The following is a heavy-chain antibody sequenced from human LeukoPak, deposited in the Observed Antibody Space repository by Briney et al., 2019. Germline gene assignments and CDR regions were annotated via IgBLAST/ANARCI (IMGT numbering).Heavy chain of an antibody. CDR1: GGSFSGYY. J-gene: IGHJ4*02. V-gene: IGHV4-34*01. Sequence: SETLSLTCAVYGGSFSGYYWSWIRQPPGKGLEWIGEINHSGSTNYNPSLKSRVTISVDTSKNQFTLKLSSVTAADTAVYYCATVAAAGTDDYWGQGTLVTVSS. D-gene: IGHD6-13*01. CDR3: ATVAAAGTDDY. CDR2: INHSGST.